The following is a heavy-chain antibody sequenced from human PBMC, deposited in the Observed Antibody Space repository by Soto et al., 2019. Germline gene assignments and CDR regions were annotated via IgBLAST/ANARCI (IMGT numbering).Heavy chain of an antibody. CDR3: ARARPTRTTVWYFDY. V-gene: IGHV3-11*01. J-gene: IGHJ4*02. CDR1: GFTFSDYY. D-gene: IGHD4-4*01. Sequence: GGSLRLSCAASGFTFSDYYMSWIRQAPGKGLEWVSYISSSGSTIYYADSVKGRFTISRDNAKNSLYLQMNSLRAEDTAVYYCARARPTRTTVWYFDYWGQGTLVTVSS. CDR2: ISSSGSTI.